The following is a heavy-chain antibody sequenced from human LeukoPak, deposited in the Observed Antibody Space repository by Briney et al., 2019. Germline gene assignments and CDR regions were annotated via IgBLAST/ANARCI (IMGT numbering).Heavy chain of an antibody. CDR3: ARVWAYYYDSSGYIDY. CDR1: GFTFSSYA. D-gene: IGHD3-22*01. Sequence: PGRSLRLSCAASGFTFSSYAMHWVRQAPGKGLEWVAVISYDGSNKYYADSVKGRFTISRDNSKNTLYLQMNSLRAEDTAVYYCARVWAYYYDSSGYIDYWGQGTLVTVSS. V-gene: IGHV3-30-3*01. J-gene: IGHJ4*02. CDR2: ISYDGSNK.